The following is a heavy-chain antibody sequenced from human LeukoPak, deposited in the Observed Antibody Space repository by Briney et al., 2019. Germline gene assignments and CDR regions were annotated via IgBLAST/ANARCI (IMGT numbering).Heavy chain of an antibody. CDR3: ARDSSDYLTYFDC. V-gene: IGHV3-23*01. Sequence: GGSLRLSCAASGFTFSSYDMSWVRQAPGKGLEWVSVISGSGGTTYYADSVKGRFTISRDNSENTLYLQMNSLRAEDTAVYYCARDSSDYLTYFDCWGQGTLVTVSS. D-gene: IGHD3-22*01. J-gene: IGHJ4*02. CDR2: ISGSGGTT. CDR1: GFTFSSYD.